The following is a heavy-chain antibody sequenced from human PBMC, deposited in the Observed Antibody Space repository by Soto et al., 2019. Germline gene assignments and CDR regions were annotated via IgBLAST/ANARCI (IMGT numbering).Heavy chain of an antibody. CDR1: GGSNIRDGYY. CDR2: ISYSGSS. V-gene: IGHV4-31*03. Sequence: QVQLQESGPGLVKPSQTLSLTCTVSGGSNIRDGYYWSWIRQHPGKGLEWIAYISYSGSSYSNPSLQSRVTISGDTSKNQFSLRLTSVTVADTAVYFCARATPAGSADFWGQGTLVTVSS. CDR3: ARATPAGSADF. J-gene: IGHJ4*02. D-gene: IGHD2-2*01.